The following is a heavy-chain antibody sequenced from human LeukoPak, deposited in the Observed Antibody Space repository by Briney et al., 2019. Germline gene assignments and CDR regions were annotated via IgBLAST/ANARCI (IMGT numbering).Heavy chain of an antibody. CDR2: IYYSGST. CDR1: GGSISSYY. J-gene: IGHJ6*03. CDR3: ARDNWDSGRYYYMDV. Sequence: PSETLSLTRTVSGGSISSYYWSWIRQPPGKGLEWIGYIYYSGSTNYNPSLKSRVTISVDTSKNQFSLKLSSVTAADTAVYYCARDNWDSGRYYYMDVWGKGTTVTVSS. D-gene: IGHD7-27*01. V-gene: IGHV4-59*01.